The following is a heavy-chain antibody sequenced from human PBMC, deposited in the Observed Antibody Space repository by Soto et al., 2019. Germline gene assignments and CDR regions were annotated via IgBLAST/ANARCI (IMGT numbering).Heavy chain of an antibody. CDR1: GLTFSSSW. CDR2: IKEDGSEE. Sequence: PGGSLRLSCAASGLTFSSSWMSWARQAPGKGLQWVANIKEDGSEEYYLDSVKGRFTISRDNAKNSLYLQMNSLTAEDTAVYYCARDLGYQTLDYWGQGTLVTVSS. D-gene: IGHD6-25*01. J-gene: IGHJ4*02. CDR3: ARDLGYQTLDY. V-gene: IGHV3-7*01.